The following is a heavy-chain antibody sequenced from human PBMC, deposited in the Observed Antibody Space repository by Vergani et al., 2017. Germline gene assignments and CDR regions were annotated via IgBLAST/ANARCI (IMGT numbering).Heavy chain of an antibody. CDR1: GFAFSNYA. V-gene: IGHV3-23*01. Sequence: EVQLLESGGGLVQPGGSLRLSCAASGFAFSNYAMSWVRQAPGKGLEWVSAITGRGGSTYYADSVKGRFTISRDNSKNTLYLQMNSLRAEDTAVYYCAKAYSSGWYYFDYWGQGTLVTVSS. J-gene: IGHJ4*02. CDR3: AKAYSSGWYYFDY. D-gene: IGHD6-19*01. CDR2: ITGRGGST.